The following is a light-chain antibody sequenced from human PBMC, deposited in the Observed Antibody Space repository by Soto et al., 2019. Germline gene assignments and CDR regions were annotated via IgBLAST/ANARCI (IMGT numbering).Light chain of an antibody. CDR3: QQYNNWPPLT. Sequence: EIVMTQSPATLSVSPGERATLSCRASQSVSSNLAWYQQKPGQAPRLLIYGASTRATCIPARFSGSGSGKEFTLTISSLQSEDFAVYYCQQYNNWPPLTFGGGTKVEIQ. V-gene: IGKV3-15*01. CDR1: QSVSSN. CDR2: GAS. J-gene: IGKJ4*01.